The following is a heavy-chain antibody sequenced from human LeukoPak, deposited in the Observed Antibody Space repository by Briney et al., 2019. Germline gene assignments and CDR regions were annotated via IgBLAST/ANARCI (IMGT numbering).Heavy chain of an antibody. J-gene: IGHJ4*02. D-gene: IGHD3-22*01. Sequence: SETLSLTCTVSGGSISSSSYYWGWIRQPPGKGLEWIGYIYYSGSTNYNPSLKSRVTISVDTSKNQFSLKLSSVTAADTAVYYCARELGDYYDSYFDYWGQGTLVTVSS. CDR2: IYYSGST. CDR1: GGSISSSSYY. CDR3: ARELGDYYDSYFDY. V-gene: IGHV4-61*01.